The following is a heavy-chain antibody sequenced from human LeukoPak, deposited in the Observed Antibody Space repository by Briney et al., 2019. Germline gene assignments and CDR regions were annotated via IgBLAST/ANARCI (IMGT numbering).Heavy chain of an antibody. CDR2: ISGGTT. V-gene: IGHV3-49*04. D-gene: IGHD6-19*01. J-gene: IGHJ4*02. Sequence: SCTASGFTFSNYAMSWVRQAPGKGLEWIGFISGGTTEYAASVKGRFTISRDDSTSIAYLQMNSLTTEDTAVYYCSRGSGWLSVYWGQGTLVTVSS. CDR3: SRGSGWLSVY. CDR1: GFTFSNYA.